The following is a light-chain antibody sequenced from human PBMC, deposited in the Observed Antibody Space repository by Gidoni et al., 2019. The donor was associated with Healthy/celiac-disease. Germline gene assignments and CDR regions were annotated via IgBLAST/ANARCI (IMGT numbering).Light chain of an antibody. V-gene: IGKV3-11*01. CDR3: QQRSNWPPLT. Sequence: ELVLTQLPATLSLSPGERDTPSCRASQRVSSYLAWYQQKPGEAPSLLIYDASNRATGIPARFSGSGSGTDVTPTISSIEPEDVAVYYCQQRSNWPPLTFGGGTKVEIK. CDR1: QRVSSY. J-gene: IGKJ4*01. CDR2: DAS.